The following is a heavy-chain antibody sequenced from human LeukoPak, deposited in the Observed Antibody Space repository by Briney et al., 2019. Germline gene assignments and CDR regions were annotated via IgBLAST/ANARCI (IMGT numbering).Heavy chain of an antibody. CDR2: ISGSGGST. CDR3: AKNGVKGTWGNYFDY. V-gene: IGHV3-23*01. D-gene: IGHD7-27*01. J-gene: IGHJ4*02. Sequence: GGSLRLSCAASGFTFSSYAMSWVRQAPGKGLEWVSAISGSGGSTYYADSVKGRFTISRDNSKNTLYLQMNSLRAEDTAVYYCAKNGVKGTWGNYFDYWGQGTLVTVSS. CDR1: GFTFSSYA.